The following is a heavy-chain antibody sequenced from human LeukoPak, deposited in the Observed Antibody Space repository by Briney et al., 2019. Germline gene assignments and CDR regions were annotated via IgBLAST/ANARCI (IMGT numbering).Heavy chain of an antibody. CDR2: SYQSGST. CDR1: GASISSGAHYS. D-gene: IGHD3-16*01. CDR3: ARDTGFGFDS. V-gene: IGHV4-30-2*01. J-gene: IGHJ4*02. Sequence: SQTLSLTCGVSGASISSGAHYSWTWIRQPPGKGLEWIGYSYQSGSTFYSRSLQGRVTISVDRSKNQFSLILSSVTAADTAVYFCARDTGFGFDSWGQGILVTVSS.